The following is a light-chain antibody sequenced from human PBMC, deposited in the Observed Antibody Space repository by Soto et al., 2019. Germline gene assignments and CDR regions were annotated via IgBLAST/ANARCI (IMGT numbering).Light chain of an antibody. CDR2: GAS. V-gene: IGKV3-20*01. J-gene: IGKJ2*01. Sequence: EIALTQSPGTLSLSPGERATLSCRANQSFTSIYLAWFQQKPGQAPRLLIYGASTRATGIPDRFSGSGSGTDFTLTISRLAPEDFAGYYCQRYDSLPHTFGQGTKL. CDR1: QSFTSIY. CDR3: QRYDSLPHT.